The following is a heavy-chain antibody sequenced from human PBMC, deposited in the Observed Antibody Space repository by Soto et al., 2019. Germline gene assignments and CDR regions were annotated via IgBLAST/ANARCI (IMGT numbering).Heavy chain of an antibody. CDR3: ERDPRDGYNSPPDY. D-gene: IGHD1-1*01. V-gene: IGHV3-74*01. J-gene: IGHJ4*02. Sequence: EVQLVESGGGLVHPGGSLRLSCVPSGFTFNSHWRHWVRQAPGKGLGWVSRINGDGSSTSYADSVRGRFTISRGNAKNTLYLQMNSLRAEDTAVYYCERDPRDGYNSPPDYWGQGTLVTVSS. CDR2: INGDGSST. CDR1: GFTFNSHW.